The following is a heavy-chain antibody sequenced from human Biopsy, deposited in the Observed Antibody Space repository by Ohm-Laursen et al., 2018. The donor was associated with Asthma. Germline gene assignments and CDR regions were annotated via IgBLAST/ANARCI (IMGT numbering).Heavy chain of an antibody. V-gene: IGHV1-69*13. Sequence: VKISCKSLGGTFNTYVIGWVRQAPGRGLEWLGGINSVFGTTTYPQKFQDRVTITADDSTSTVYMELSSLRSEDTAVYYCARKAGSCISRTCYSLDFWGQGTLVTVSS. J-gene: IGHJ4*02. CDR2: INSVFGTT. CDR3: ARKAGSCISRTCYSLDF. CDR1: GGTFNTYV. D-gene: IGHD2-2*01.